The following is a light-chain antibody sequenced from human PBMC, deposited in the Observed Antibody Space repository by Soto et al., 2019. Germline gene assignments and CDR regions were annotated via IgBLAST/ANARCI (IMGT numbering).Light chain of an antibody. V-gene: IGLV1-51*02. CDR2: ENN. Sequence: QSVLTQPPSVSAAPGQKVTLSCSGSSSNIGNNYVSWYQQLPGTAPKLLIYENNKRPSGIPDRFSGSKSGTSATLGITGLQTGDEADYYCGTWDSSLSAYVFGTGTKVTVL. J-gene: IGLJ1*01. CDR1: SSNIGNNY. CDR3: GTWDSSLSAYV.